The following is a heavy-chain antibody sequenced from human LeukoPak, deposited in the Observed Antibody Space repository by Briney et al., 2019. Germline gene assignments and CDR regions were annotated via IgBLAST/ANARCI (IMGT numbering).Heavy chain of an antibody. CDR2: IYDSGST. J-gene: IGHJ4*02. Sequence: SETLSLTCTVSGGSISNYYWSWIRQPPGKGLEWIGYIYDSGSTNYSPSLKSRVTISVDTSKNQFSLKLSSVTAADTAVYFCVSLVDTAMIKTMFDYWGQGTLVTVSS. D-gene: IGHD5-18*01. CDR3: VSLVDTAMIKTMFDY. CDR1: GGSISNYY. V-gene: IGHV4-59*12.